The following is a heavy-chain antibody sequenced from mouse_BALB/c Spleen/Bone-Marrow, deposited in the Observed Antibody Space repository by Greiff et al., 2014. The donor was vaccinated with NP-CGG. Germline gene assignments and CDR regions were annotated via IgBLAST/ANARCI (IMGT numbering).Heavy chain of an antibody. CDR1: GYTFTNYW. D-gene: IGHD2-2*01. Sequence: DLVKPGASVKLSCKASGYTFTNYWINWIKQRPGQGLEWIGRIAPGSGSTYYNEMFKGKTTLTVDTSPSTAYIQLSSLSSEDSDVYFCARERYGYDGWYFDVWGAGTTVTVSS. CDR3: ARERYGYDGWYFDV. CDR2: IAPGSGST. V-gene: IGHV1S41*01. J-gene: IGHJ1*01.